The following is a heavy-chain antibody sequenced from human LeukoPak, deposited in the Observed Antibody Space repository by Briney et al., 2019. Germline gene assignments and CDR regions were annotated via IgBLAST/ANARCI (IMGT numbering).Heavy chain of an antibody. J-gene: IGHJ4*02. CDR2: ITNSGNSK. V-gene: IGHV3-48*01. Sequence: GGSLRLSCAASEFTFSSYSMNWVRQAPGKGLEWVSYITNSGNSKSYADSVKGRFTISRDNSKNTVCLLMNNMRTEDSAVYHCAKGKGTNWYASLDYWGRGTLVTVSS. D-gene: IGHD2-2*01. CDR3: AKGKGTNWYASLDY. CDR1: EFTFSSYS.